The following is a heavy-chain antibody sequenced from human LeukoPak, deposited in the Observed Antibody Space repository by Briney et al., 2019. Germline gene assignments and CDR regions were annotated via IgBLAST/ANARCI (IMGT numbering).Heavy chain of an antibody. CDR2: INHNGNVN. J-gene: IGHJ6*02. CDR1: GFAFSSYA. CDR3: ARGGGLDV. Sequence: GGSLRLSCTASGFAFSSYAMSWVRQAPGKGLEWVASINHNGNVNYYVDSVKGRFTISRDNAKNSLYLQMSNLRAEDTAVYFCARGGGLDVWGQGATVTVSS. V-gene: IGHV3-7*03. D-gene: IGHD3-16*01.